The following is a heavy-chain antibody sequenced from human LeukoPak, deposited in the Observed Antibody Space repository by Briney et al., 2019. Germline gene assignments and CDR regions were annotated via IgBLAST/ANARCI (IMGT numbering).Heavy chain of an antibody. CDR2: ISGSGTTI. V-gene: IGHV3-48*03. CDR1: GFTFDSYE. CDR3: VRAGYYGSGTYDY. D-gene: IGHD3-10*01. J-gene: IGHJ4*02. Sequence: GGSLRLSCAASGFTFDSYEINWVRQAPGKGLEYVSYISGSGTTIYYADSVNGRFTISRDNAKNSVYLEMNSLRVEDTAVYYCVRAGYYGSGTYDYWGQGALVTVSS.